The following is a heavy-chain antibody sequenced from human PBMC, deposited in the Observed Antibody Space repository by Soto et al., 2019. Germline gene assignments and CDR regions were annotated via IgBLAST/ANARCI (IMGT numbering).Heavy chain of an antibody. CDR1: GYTFTSYD. CDR3: ARGSEEQQLSVAGTNHDFDY. J-gene: IGHJ4*02. Sequence: GASVKVSCKASGYTFTSYDINWVRQATGQGLEWMGWMNPNSGNTGYAQKFQGRVTMTRNTSISTAYMELSSLRSEDTAVYYCARGSEEQQLSVAGTNHDFDYWGQGTLVTVSS. CDR2: MNPNSGNT. D-gene: IGHD6-19*01. V-gene: IGHV1-8*01.